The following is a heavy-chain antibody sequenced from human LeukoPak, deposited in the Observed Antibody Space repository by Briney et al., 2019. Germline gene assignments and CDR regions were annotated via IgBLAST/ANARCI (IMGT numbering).Heavy chain of an antibody. CDR3: ARVLVGCSGGSCYDPARHYYGMDV. CDR2: IYYSGST. J-gene: IGHJ6*02. V-gene: IGHV4-59*01. D-gene: IGHD2-15*01. CDR1: GGSISSYY. Sequence: PSETLSLTCTVSGGSISSYYWSWIRQPPGKGLEWIGYIYYSGSTNYNPSLKSRVTISVDTSKNQFSLKLSSVTAADTAVYYCARVLVGCSGGSCYDPARHYYGMDVWGQGTTVTVSS.